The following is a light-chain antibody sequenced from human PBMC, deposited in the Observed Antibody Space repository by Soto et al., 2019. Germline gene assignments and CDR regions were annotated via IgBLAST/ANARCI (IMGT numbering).Light chain of an antibody. CDR2: DAS. Sequence: DIPMTQSPSTLSASVGDRVTITCRASQSVGGRLAWYQQKPGKAPNLLIYDASTLESGVPSRFSGSGSGTEFTLTISSLQPDDFATYYCQQYNMYWTFGQGTKVEFK. J-gene: IGKJ1*01. CDR3: QQYNMYWT. CDR1: QSVGGR. V-gene: IGKV1-5*01.